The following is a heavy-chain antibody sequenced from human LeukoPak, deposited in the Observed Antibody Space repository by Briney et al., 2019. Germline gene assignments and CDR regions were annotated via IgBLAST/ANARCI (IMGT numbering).Heavy chain of an antibody. Sequence: GASVKVSCKASGYTFTSYGISWVRQAPGQGLEWMGWISAYNGNTNYAQKLQGRVTMTRDTTTSTVYMELSSLRSEDTAVYYCVRRNAEYSSDRKYYYYMDVWGKGTTVTVSS. V-gene: IGHV1-18*01. CDR1: GYTFTSYG. J-gene: IGHJ6*03. CDR2: ISAYNGNT. D-gene: IGHD3-22*01. CDR3: VRRNAEYSSDRKYYYYMDV.